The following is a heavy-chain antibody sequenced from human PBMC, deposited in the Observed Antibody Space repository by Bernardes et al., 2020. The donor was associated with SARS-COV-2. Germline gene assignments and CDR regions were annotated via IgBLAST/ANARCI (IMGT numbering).Heavy chain of an antibody. Sequence: ASVKVSCKASGHTFTSYYMHWVRQAPGQGLEWTGIINPSGGSTSYAQKFQGRVTMTRDTSTSTVYMELSSLRSEDTAVYYCARVLTDDAFDIWGQGTMVTVSS. D-gene: IGHD7-27*01. CDR3: ARVLTDDAFDI. J-gene: IGHJ3*02. V-gene: IGHV1-46*01. CDR2: INPSGGST. CDR1: GHTFTSYY.